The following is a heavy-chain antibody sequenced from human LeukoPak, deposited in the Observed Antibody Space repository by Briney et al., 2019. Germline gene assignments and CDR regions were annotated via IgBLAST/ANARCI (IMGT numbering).Heavy chain of an antibody. D-gene: IGHD5-24*01. CDR3: ARDLGLLIDGVGYYFDY. CDR2: INPNSGAT. V-gene: IGHV1-2*02. J-gene: IGHJ4*02. Sequence: ASVKVSCKASGYTFTGYFMHWVRQAPGQGLEWMGWINPNSGATHYAQKFQGRVTMTRDTSISTTYMELSRLRSDDTAVYYCARDLGLLIDGVGYYFDYWGQGTLVTVSS. CDR1: GYTFTGYF.